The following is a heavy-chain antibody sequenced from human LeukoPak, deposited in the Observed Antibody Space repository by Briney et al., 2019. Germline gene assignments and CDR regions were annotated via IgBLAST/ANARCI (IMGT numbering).Heavy chain of an antibody. V-gene: IGHV3-23*01. D-gene: IGHD2-21*02. Sequence: GGSLRLSCAASGFTFSTYNMNWVRLAPGKGLEWVSTISASGGGTHYADSVKGRFTISRESSKNTMYVQMNSLRVEDTAVYYCAKDLRGYCGGDCYSAEYWGQGTLVTVSS. CDR2: ISASGGGT. CDR1: GFTFSTYN. J-gene: IGHJ4*02. CDR3: AKDLRGYCGGDCYSAEY.